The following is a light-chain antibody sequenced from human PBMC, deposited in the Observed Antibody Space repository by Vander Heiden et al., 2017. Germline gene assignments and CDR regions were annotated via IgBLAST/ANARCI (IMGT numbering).Light chain of an antibody. V-gene: IGKV1-5*03. J-gene: IGKJ2*01. CDR1: QSISSW. CDR2: KAS. Sequence: DIQMTQSPSTLSASVGDRVTITCRAGQSISSWLAWYQHKPGKAPKILIYKASSLESGVPSRFSGSGSGTEFTLTISGLQPDDVATYYCQQYKSNPSFGQGTKLEIK. CDR3: QQYKSNPS.